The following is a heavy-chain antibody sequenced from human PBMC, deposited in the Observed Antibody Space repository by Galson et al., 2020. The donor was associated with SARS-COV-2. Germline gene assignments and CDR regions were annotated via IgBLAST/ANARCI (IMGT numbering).Heavy chain of an antibody. CDR1: GYTLSELS. CDR2: FDPEDGET. CDR3: ATAKAVVAYFYFDY. J-gene: IGHJ4*02. Sequence: ASVKVSCKVSGYTLSELSMHWVRQAPGQGLEWMGGFDPEDGETVYTQKFQGRVTITEDTSTATVYMELSGLSSEDTAVYYCATAKAVVAYFYFDYWGQGTLVSVSS. V-gene: IGHV1-24*01. D-gene: IGHD3-10*01.